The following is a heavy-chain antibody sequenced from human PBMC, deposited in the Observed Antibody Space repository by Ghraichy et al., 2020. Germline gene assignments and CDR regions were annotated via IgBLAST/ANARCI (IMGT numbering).Heavy chain of an antibody. V-gene: IGHV3-48*02. Sequence: GSLRLSCVGSGFTFSDYNLNWVRQSPGKGLEWVSYITWSSRSIFYADSVKGRFTISRDNAQNSLYLQMNNLRDEDTAVYYCARASTVVRFYYYDGMDVWGQGTTVTVSS. D-gene: IGHD4-23*01. CDR2: ITWSSRSI. CDR3: ARASTVVRFYYYDGMDV. J-gene: IGHJ6*02. CDR1: GFTFSDYN.